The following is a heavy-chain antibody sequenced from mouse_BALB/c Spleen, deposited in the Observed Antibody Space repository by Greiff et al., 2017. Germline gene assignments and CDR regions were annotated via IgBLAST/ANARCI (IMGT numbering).Heavy chain of an antibody. CDR2: IYPGDGDT. CDR1: GYAFSSYW. D-gene: IGHD1-1*02. Sequence: VQLQESGAELVRPGSSVKISCKASGYAFSSYWMNWVKQRPGQGLEWIGQIYPGDGDTNYNGKFKGKATLTADKSSSTAYMQLSSLTSEDSAVYFCARWWDGAYWGQGTLVTVSA. J-gene: IGHJ3*01. CDR3: ARWWDGAY. V-gene: IGHV1-80*01.